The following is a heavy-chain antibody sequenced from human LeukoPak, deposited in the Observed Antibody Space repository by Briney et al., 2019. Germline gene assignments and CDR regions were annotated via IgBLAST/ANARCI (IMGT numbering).Heavy chain of an antibody. CDR2: IYYSGST. D-gene: IGHD6-13*01. CDR1: GGSISSYY. Sequence: PSETLSLTCTVSGGSISSYYWSWIRQPPGKGLEWIGYIYYSGSTSYNPSLKSRVTISVDTSKNQFSLKLSSVTAADTAVYYCARTIAAAGFFRPWGQGTLVTVSS. V-gene: IGHV4-59*12. CDR3: ARTIAAAGFFRP. J-gene: IGHJ5*02.